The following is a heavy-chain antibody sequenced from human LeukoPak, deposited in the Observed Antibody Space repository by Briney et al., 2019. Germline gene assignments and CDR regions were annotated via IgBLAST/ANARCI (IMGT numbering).Heavy chain of an antibody. V-gene: IGHV3-21*01. J-gene: IGHJ4*02. CDR2: ISSSSSYM. D-gene: IGHD2-15*01. CDR3: ARDLGGSGFDY. Sequence: PGGSLRLSCAASGFTFSSYWMSWVRQAPGKGLEWVSSISSSSSYMYYADSVKGRFTISRDNAKNSLYLQMNSQRAEDTAVYYCARDLGGSGFDYWAREPWSPSPQ. CDR1: GFTFSSYW.